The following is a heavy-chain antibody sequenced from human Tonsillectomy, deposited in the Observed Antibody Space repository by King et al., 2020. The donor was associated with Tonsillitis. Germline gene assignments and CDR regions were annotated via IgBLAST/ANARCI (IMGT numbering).Heavy chain of an antibody. Sequence: QLVQSGAEVKKPGSSVKVSCKASGGTFSSYAISWVRQAPGQGLEGMGGNIPLFGTENYAQKFQGRVTITADESTSTASMALRGLGSEDTAVYYWARDREDIVLVPAAIKIYDAFDIWGQGTMVTVSS. CDR3: ARDREDIVLVPAAIKIYDAFDI. V-gene: IGHV1-69*12. CDR2: NIPLFGTE. CDR1: GGTFSSYA. J-gene: IGHJ3*02. D-gene: IGHD2-2*02.